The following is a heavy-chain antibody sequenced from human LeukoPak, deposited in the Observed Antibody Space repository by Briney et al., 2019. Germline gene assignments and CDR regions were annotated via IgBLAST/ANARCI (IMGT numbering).Heavy chain of an antibody. CDR3: ARYCSGASCYSGVDY. V-gene: IGHV3-23*01. Sequence: GGSVRLSCAASGLTFGSYMMTWVRQTPGRGLEWVSTISSNGGSTYYADSVKGRSTISRDNSKNTLYLQMSSLRAEDTAIYYCARYCSGASCYSGVDYWGQGTLVSVSS. CDR1: GLTFGSYM. J-gene: IGHJ4*02. D-gene: IGHD2-15*01. CDR2: ISSNGGST.